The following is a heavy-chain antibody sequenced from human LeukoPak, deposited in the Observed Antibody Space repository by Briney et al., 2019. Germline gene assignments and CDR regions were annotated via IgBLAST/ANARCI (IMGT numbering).Heavy chain of an antibody. CDR1: GYTFTSYD. V-gene: IGHV1-18*01. CDR3: ARRQYYDSSGPFDY. J-gene: IGHJ4*02. D-gene: IGHD3-22*01. Sequence: EASVKVSCKASGYTFTSYDINWVRQATGQGLEWMGWMNPNSGNTNYAQKLQGRVTMTTDTSTSTAYMELRSLRSDDTAVYYCARRQYYDSSGPFDYWGQGTLVTVSS. CDR2: MNPNSGNT.